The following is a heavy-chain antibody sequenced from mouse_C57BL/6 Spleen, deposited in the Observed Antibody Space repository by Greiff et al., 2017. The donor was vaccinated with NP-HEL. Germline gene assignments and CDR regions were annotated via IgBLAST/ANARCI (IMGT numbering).Heavy chain of an antibody. J-gene: IGHJ4*01. Sequence: VQLQQSGAELAKPGASVKLSCKASGYTFTSYWMHWVKQRPGQGLEWIGYINPSSGYTKYNQKFKDKATLTADKSSSTAYMQLSSLTYEDSAVYYCARSFYDYGDAMDYWGQGASVTVSS. V-gene: IGHV1-7*01. CDR1: GYTFTSYW. CDR3: ARSFYDYGDAMDY. CDR2: INPSSGYT. D-gene: IGHD2-4*01.